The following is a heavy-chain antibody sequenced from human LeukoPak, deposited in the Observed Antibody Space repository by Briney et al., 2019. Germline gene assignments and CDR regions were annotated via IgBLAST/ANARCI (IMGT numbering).Heavy chain of an antibody. J-gene: IGHJ3*02. Sequence: SETLSLTCTVSGASTSHFYWNWIRQPPGKGLEWIGYMRNSGSSKHSPSLKSRVTISMDTSKNQFSLQLTSVTAADTAIYYCARSAEWLRNAFDIWGQGTMVSVSS. CDR2: MRNSGSS. D-gene: IGHD5-12*01. V-gene: IGHV4-59*01. CDR1: GASTSHFY. CDR3: ARSAEWLRNAFDI.